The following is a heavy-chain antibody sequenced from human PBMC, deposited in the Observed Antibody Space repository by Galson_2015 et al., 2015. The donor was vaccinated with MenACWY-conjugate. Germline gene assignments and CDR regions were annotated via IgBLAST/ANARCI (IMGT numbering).Heavy chain of an antibody. CDR3: ARIRRDFWSGDALYYYYYMDV. V-gene: IGHV2-70*11. Sequence: PALVKPTQTLTLTCTFSGFSLDTSGMCVGWIRQPPEKALEWLARIDWDNHKYYTTSLKTRLTISTDTSKNQVVLTLTNMDPVDTATYYCARIRRDFWSGDALYYYYYMDVWGKGTTVTVSS. CDR2: IDWDNHK. D-gene: IGHD3-3*01. CDR1: GFSLDTSGMC. J-gene: IGHJ6*03.